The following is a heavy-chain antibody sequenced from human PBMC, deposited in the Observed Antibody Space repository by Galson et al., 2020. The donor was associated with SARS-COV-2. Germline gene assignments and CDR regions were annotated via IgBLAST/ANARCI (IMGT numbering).Heavy chain of an antibody. Sequence: GGSLRLSCAASGFTFSSYAMHWVRQAPGKGLEGVAVISYDGSNKYYADSVKGRFTISRDNSKYTLYLQMNSLRAEDTAVYYCAAGGSYYSYFDYWGQGTLVTVSS. V-gene: IGHV3-30-3*01. CDR3: AAGGSYYSYFDY. CDR2: ISYDGSNK. J-gene: IGHJ4*02. CDR1: GFTFSSYA. D-gene: IGHD1-26*01.